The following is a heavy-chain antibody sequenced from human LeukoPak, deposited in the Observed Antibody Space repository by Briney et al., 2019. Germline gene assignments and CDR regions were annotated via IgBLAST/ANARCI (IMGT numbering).Heavy chain of an antibody. V-gene: IGHV3-20*04. D-gene: IGHD3-10*01. CDR1: GFTFDDYG. J-gene: IGHJ6*03. Sequence: AGGSLRLSCAASGFTFDDYGMSWVRQAPGKGLEWVSGINWNGGSTGYADSVKGRFTISRDNAKNSLYLQMNSLRAEDTALYYCARGGGGEDYYYYMDVWGKGTTVTVSS. CDR2: INWNGGST. CDR3: ARGGGGEDYYYYMDV.